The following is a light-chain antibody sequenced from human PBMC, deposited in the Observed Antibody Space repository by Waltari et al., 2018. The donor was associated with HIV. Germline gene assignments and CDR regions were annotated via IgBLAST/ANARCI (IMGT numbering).Light chain of an antibody. Sequence: DIVMTQSPDSLAVSLGERATINCKSSQSVLYTSNNKKYLAWYQQKSGQPPKLLIYWSSTRESGVPERFSGSGSGTDFTLTISSLQAEDVAVYYCQQYYDIPFTFGPGTKVEI. V-gene: IGKV4-1*01. CDR3: QQYYDIPFT. CDR1: QSVLYTSNNKKY. J-gene: IGKJ3*01. CDR2: WSS.